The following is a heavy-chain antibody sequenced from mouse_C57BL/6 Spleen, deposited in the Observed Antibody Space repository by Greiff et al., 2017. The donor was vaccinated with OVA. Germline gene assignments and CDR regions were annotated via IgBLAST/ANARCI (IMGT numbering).Heavy chain of an antibody. CDR2: ISSGGDYI. D-gene: IGHD1-1*01. Sequence: DVQLVESGAGLVKPGGSLKLSCAASGFTFSSYAMSWVRQTPEKRLEWVAYISSGGDYIYYADTVKGRFTISRDNARNTLYLKMSSLKSEDTAMYYCTRVLITTVVAPNAMDYWGQGTSVTVSS. CDR1: GFTFSSYA. V-gene: IGHV5-9-1*02. J-gene: IGHJ4*01. CDR3: TRVLITTVVAPNAMDY.